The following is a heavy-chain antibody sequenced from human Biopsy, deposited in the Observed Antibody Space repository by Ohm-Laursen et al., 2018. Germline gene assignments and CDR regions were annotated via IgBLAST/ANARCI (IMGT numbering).Heavy chain of an antibody. CDR1: GFNFNHYA. J-gene: IGHJ4*02. CDR2: ISWDGGSE. D-gene: IGHD3-3*01. Sequence: SLRLSCAASGFNFNHYAMQCVRQVPGKGLEWVSGISWDGGSEGYADSVKGRFTISRDNAKNSLFLQMNSLTTEDTALYYCVRGYSSSWSGYLDHWGQGTLVTVSS. V-gene: IGHV3-9*01. CDR3: VRGYSSSWSGYLDH.